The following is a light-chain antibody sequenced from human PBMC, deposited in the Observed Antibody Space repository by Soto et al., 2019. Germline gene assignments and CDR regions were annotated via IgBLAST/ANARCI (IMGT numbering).Light chain of an antibody. Sequence: RASQNINSWLAWYQQEPGKAPNLLISKASSLQSGVSSRFSGSGSGTEFTLTISSLQPDDFATYYCQQYETYPWTFGQGTKVDIK. J-gene: IGKJ1*01. CDR2: KAS. CDR3: QQYETYPWT. CDR1: QNINSW. V-gene: IGKV1-5*03.